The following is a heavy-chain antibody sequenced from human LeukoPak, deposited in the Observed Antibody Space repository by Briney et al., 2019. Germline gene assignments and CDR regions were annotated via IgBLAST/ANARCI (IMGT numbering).Heavy chain of an antibody. Sequence: GSLRLSCAASGFPFSSYSVNWVRQAPGKGLEWVSYISIVSNTIYYADSVKGRFTISRDDAKNSLYLQMNSLRAEDTAVYYCAIEGYCSSTSCPEGFGYWGQGTLVTVSS. V-gene: IGHV3-48*04. CDR1: GFPFSSYS. CDR3: AIEGYCSSTSCPEGFGY. D-gene: IGHD2-2*01. CDR2: ISIVSNTI. J-gene: IGHJ4*02.